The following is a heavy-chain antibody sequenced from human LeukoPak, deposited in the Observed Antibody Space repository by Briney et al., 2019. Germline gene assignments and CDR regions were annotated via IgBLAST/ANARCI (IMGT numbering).Heavy chain of an antibody. CDR3: ARAPNCSGGSCYSGRGGYGMDV. CDR2: IYYSGST. J-gene: IGHJ6*02. Sequence: PSQNLSFNCTVSSFTISSGGYYWSWIRQHPGKGLERNGYIYYSGSTYYNPSLKSRVTISVDTSKNQFSLKLSSVTAADTAVYYCARAPNCSGGSCYSGRGGYGMDVWGQGTTVTVSS. V-gene: IGHV4-31*03. CDR1: SFTISSGGYY. D-gene: IGHD2-15*01.